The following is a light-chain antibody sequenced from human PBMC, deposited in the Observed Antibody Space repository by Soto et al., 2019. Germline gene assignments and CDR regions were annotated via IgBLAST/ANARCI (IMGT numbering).Light chain of an antibody. CDR2: GAS. CDR3: QQYGSSPRT. CDR1: QSVSSSF. Sequence: EIVLTQSPGTQSLSPGEGATLSCRASQSVSSSFLAWYQQKPGQAPRLLIYGASSRATGIPDRFSGSGSGTDFTLTISRLEPEDFAVYYCQQYGSSPRTFGQGTKVEIK. V-gene: IGKV3-20*01. J-gene: IGKJ1*01.